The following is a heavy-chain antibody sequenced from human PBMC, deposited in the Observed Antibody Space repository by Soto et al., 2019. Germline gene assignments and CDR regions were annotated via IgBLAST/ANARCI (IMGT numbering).Heavy chain of an antibody. D-gene: IGHD4-4*01. V-gene: IGHV1-18*01. CDR2: ISAYNGNT. CDR1: GYTFTSYG. CDR3: ALGNYHYYYYGMDV. J-gene: IGHJ6*02. Sequence: ASVKVSCKASGYTFTSYGISWVRQAPGQGLEWMGWISAYNGNTNYAQKLQGRVTMTTDTSTSTAYMELRSLRSDDTAVYYCALGNYHYYYYGMDVWGQGTTVTVSS.